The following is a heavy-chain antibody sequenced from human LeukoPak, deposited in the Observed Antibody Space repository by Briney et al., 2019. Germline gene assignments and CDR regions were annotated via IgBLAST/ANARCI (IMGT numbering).Heavy chain of an antibody. J-gene: IGHJ4*02. V-gene: IGHV3-11*05. CDR2: ISSSSSYT. CDR3: AKDIEAGTAGFSFDY. Sequence: PGGSLRLSCAASGFTFSDYYMSWIRQAPGKGLEWVSYISSSSSYTNYADSVKGRFTISRDNSKNSLSLQMNSLRTEDTALYYCAKDIEAGTAGFSFDYWGQGTLVAVSS. CDR1: GFTFSDYY. D-gene: IGHD2-21*02.